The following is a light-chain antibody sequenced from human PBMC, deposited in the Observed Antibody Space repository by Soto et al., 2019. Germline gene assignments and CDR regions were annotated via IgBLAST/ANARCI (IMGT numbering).Light chain of an antibody. J-gene: IGLJ1*01. Sequence: QSALTQPPSASGSPGQSVTISCTGTSSDVGGYNYVSWYQQHPGKATKLMIYEVSKRPSGVPDRFSGSKSGNTASLTVSGLQAEEEADYYCSSYAGSNNFVFGAGTKLTVL. V-gene: IGLV2-8*01. CDR3: SSYAGSNNFV. CDR2: EVS. CDR1: SSDVGGYNY.